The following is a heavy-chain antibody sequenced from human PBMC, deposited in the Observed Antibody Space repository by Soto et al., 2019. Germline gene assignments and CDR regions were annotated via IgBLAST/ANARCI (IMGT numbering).Heavy chain of an antibody. CDR3: ARGQQWLGNWFDP. CDR1: GNTFTYVY. V-gene: IGHV1-45*02. J-gene: IGHJ5*02. Sequence: ASVKVSCKGSGNTFTYVYLHWVRQAPGQALEWMGWITPFNGNTKYAQKFQDRVTFTGDTSLNTAYMELSSLRSEDTAVYYCARGQQWLGNWFDPWGQGTLVTVSS. D-gene: IGHD6-19*01. CDR2: ITPFNGNT.